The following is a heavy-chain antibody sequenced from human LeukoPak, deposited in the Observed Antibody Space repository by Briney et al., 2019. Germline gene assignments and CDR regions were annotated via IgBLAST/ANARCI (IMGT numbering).Heavy chain of an antibody. CDR1: GYTFTGYY. J-gene: IGHJ4*02. V-gene: IGHV1-2*02. Sequence: ASVNVSCKASGYTFTGYYMHWVRQAPGQGLEWMGWINPNSGGTNYAQKFQGRVTMTRDTSISTAYMELSRLRSDDTAVYYCARTLSGTRRGGFDYWGQGTLVTVCS. D-gene: IGHD1-26*01. CDR3: ARTLSGTRRGGFDY. CDR2: INPNSGGT.